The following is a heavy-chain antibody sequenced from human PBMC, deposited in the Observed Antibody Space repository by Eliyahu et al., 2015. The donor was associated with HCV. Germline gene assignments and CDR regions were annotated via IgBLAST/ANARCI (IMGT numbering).Heavy chain of an antibody. V-gene: IGHV4-34*01. J-gene: IGHJ3*01. CDR1: GGSFSGYF. D-gene: IGHD7-27*01. Sequence: QVQLQQWGAGLLKPSETXSLTCVVYGGSFSGYFWGWXRQPPGKGLEWIGEINHSGSTNYNPSLKSRVTISVDTSKNQFSLKLSSVTAADTAVYYCANLGRAFDVWGQGTMVTVSS. CDR3: ANLGRAFDV. CDR2: INHSGST.